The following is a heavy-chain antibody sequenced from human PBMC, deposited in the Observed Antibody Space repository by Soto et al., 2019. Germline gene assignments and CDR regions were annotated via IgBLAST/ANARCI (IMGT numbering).Heavy chain of an antibody. J-gene: IGHJ4*02. CDR2: IYHSGST. V-gene: IGHV4-30-2*01. Sequence: LSLSCADSGGSIGSICYSLSWIRQPPGKGLEWIGYIYHSGSTYYNPSLKSRVTISVDRSKNQFSLKLSSVTAADTAVYYCARGRTPDYWGQGTLVTVSS. CDR1: GGSIGSICYS. CDR3: ARGRTPDY.